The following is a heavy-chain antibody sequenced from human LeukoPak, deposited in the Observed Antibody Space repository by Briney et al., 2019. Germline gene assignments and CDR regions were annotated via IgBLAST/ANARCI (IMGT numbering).Heavy chain of an antibody. Sequence: GGSLRLSCAASGFTVSSNYMSWVRQAPGKGLEWVSVIYSGGSTYYAASVKGRFTISRDNSKNTLYLQMNSLRAEDTAVYYCARGEDSSGWYQAYYFDYWGQGTLVTVSS. CDR2: IYSGGST. D-gene: IGHD6-19*01. CDR3: ARGEDSSGWYQAYYFDY. J-gene: IGHJ4*02. CDR1: GFTVSSNY. V-gene: IGHV3-53*01.